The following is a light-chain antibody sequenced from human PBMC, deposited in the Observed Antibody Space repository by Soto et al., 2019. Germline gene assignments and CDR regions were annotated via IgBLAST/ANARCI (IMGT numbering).Light chain of an antibody. CDR1: SGYSTYA. CDR3: QSLGTGIQV. V-gene: IGLV4-69*01. J-gene: IGLJ3*02. Sequence: QAVVTRSPSASASLGASVKLTCTLSSGYSTYAIAWHQQQSEKGPRFLMKINYDGTHSKGDGFFDRFSGSSSGDERHLTITRLQSQAEPHYSCQSLGTGIQVFGRGTKLTVL. CDR2: INYDGTH.